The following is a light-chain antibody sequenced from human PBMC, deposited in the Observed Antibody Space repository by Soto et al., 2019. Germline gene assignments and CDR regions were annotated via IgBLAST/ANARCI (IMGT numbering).Light chain of an antibody. CDR3: QQYGSSPSIT. Sequence: EIVLTQSPDTLSLSPGESATLSCRASQSVRSSYLAWYQQKPGQAPRLLIYGASSRATGIPDRFSGSGSGTDFTLTISRLESEDFAVYYCQQYGSSPSITFGQGTRLEIK. CDR1: QSVRSSY. CDR2: GAS. J-gene: IGKJ5*01. V-gene: IGKV3-20*01.